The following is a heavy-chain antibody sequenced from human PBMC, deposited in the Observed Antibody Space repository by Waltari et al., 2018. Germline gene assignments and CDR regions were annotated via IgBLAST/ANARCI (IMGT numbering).Heavy chain of an antibody. CDR1: GDNFISYG. J-gene: IGHJ5*02. CDR3: ARTPPNWNYWFDP. D-gene: IGHD1-7*01. CDR2: ISAYNGNT. V-gene: IGHV1-18*01. Sequence: QVQLVQSGAKVKKTGASVKVSCTASGDNFISYGISWVRQAPGQGLEWMGWISAYNGNTNYAQKLQGRVTMTTDTSTSTAYMELRSLRSDDTAVYYCARTPPNWNYWFDPWGRGTLVTVSS.